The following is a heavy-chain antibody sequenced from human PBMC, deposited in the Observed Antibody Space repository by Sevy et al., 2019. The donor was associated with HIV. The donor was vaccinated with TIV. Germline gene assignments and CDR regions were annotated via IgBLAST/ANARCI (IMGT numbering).Heavy chain of an antibody. J-gene: IGHJ4*02. CDR3: AHETFGRFES. V-gene: IGHV3-7*01. D-gene: IGHD3-16*01. CDR2: IKADGSDK. CDR1: GFTFSANW. Sequence: GGYLRLSCAASGFTFSANWMNWVRQAPGKGLERVANIKADGSDKHYVDSVEGRFTISRDNAKNLLFLQMISLRVEDTALYYCAHETFGRFESWGQGTLVPVSS.